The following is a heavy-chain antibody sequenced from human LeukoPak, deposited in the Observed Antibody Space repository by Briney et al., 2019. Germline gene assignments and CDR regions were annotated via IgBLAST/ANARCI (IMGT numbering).Heavy chain of an antibody. V-gene: IGHV4-59*01. CDR2: IYCNGSP. Sequence: PLETLSLTCTVSGASLISYYWNWIRQPPGKGLEWIGYIYCNGSPNYNPSLKSRVTMSQDTSKNQFSLKLTSVTAADTAVYYCARDSRSYERSGYYHFDYWGQGSLVTVSS. D-gene: IGHD3-22*01. CDR1: GASLISYY. J-gene: IGHJ4*02. CDR3: ARDSRSYERSGYYHFDY.